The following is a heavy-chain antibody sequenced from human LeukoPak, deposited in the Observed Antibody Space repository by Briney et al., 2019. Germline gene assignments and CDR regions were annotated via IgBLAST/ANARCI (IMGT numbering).Heavy chain of an antibody. CDR3: TRPRGLPRYIQWCFDY. D-gene: IGHD2-8*01. V-gene: IGHV3-49*04. Sequence: PGRSLRLSCTASGFTFGDYAMSWARQAPGKGLEWVGFIRSNAYGGTTEYAACVNGRFTISRDDSKSIAYLQMNSLKTEDTAVYYCTRPRGLPRYIQWCFDYWGQGTLVTVSS. CDR2: IRSNAYGGTT. CDR1: GFTFGDYA. J-gene: IGHJ4*02.